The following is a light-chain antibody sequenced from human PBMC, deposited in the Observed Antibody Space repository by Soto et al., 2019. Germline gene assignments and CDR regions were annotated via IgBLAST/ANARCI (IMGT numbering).Light chain of an antibody. CDR3: QQANSFPPLFT. Sequence: DIQMTQSPSSVSASVGDRVTITCRASQVIGTWLAWYQQKPGRAPRLLIYDASSLQSGVPSRFSVSGSGSDFTLTITSLQPEDFATYYCQQANSFPPLFTFGPVTKVDIK. V-gene: IGKV1D-12*01. CDR1: QVIGTW. J-gene: IGKJ3*01. CDR2: DAS.